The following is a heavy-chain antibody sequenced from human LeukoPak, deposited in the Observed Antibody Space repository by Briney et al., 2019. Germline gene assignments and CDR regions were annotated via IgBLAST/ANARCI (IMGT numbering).Heavy chain of an antibody. J-gene: IGHJ4*02. CDR1: GGTFSSYA. D-gene: IGHD3-3*01. CDR2: IIPILGIA. V-gene: IGHV1-69*04. CDR3: ARVGYDFWTPSYYFDY. Sequence: ASVKVSCKASGGTFSSYAISWVRQAPGQGPEWMGRIIPILGIANYAQKFQGRVTITADKSTSTAYMELSSLRSEDTAVYYCARVGYDFWTPSYYFDYWGQGTLVTVSS.